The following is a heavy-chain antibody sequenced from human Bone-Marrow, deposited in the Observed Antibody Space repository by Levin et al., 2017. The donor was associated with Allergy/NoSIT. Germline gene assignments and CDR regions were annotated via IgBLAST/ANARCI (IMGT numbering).Heavy chain of an antibody. J-gene: IGHJ4*02. CDR2: ISSSSSYI. CDR1: GFTFSSYS. Sequence: GESLKISCAASGFTFSSYSMNWVRQAPGKGLEWVSSISSSSSYIYYADSVKGRFTISRDNAKNSLYLQMNSLRAEDTAVYYCARGRVAAAGTLDYWGQGTLVTVSS. D-gene: IGHD6-13*01. CDR3: ARGRVAAAGTLDY. V-gene: IGHV3-21*01.